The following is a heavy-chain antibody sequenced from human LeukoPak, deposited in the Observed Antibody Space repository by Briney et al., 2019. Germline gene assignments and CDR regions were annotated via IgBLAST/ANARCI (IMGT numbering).Heavy chain of an antibody. D-gene: IGHD1-20*01. V-gene: IGHV1-2*06. CDR3: ARARGITEPTRGY. CDR2: INPNSGGT. J-gene: IGHJ4*02. CDR1: GYTFTGYY. Sequence: ASVKVSCKASGYTFTGYYMHWVRQAPGQGLEWMGRINPNSGGTNYAQKFQGRVTMTRDTSISTAYMELSRLRSDDTAVYYGARARGITEPTRGYWGQGTLVTVSS.